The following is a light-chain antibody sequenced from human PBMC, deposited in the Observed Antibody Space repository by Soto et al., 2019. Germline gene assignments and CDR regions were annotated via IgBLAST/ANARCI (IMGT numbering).Light chain of an antibody. CDR2: GVS. CDR1: QRVSSN. Sequence: LTQSPATLSVSPGERATLSCRASQRVSSNLAWYQQTPGRAPRLLIYGVSVRATGIPARFSGSGSGTEFTLTISSLQSEDFALYYCQPYNNWPPGLTFGGGTKVEIK. V-gene: IGKV3-15*01. CDR3: QPYNNWPPGLT. J-gene: IGKJ4*01.